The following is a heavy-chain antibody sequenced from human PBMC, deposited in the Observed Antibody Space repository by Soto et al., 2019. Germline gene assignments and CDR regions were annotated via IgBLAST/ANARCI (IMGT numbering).Heavy chain of an antibody. D-gene: IGHD3-16*02. J-gene: IGHJ4*02. CDR1: GFTFSSYA. Sequence: GGSLRLSCAASGFTFSSYAMHWVRQAPGKGLEWVAVISYDGSNKYYADSVKGRFTISRDNSKNTLYLQMNSLRAEDTAVYYCARDRRDIYDYVWGSYRGPFDYWGQGTLVTVSS. CDR3: ARDRRDIYDYVWGSYRGPFDY. V-gene: IGHV3-30-3*01. CDR2: ISYDGSNK.